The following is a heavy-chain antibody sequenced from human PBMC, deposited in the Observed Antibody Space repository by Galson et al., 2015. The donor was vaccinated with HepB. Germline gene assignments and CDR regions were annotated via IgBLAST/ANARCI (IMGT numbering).Heavy chain of an antibody. CDR3: AREDLSSGPFLRH. D-gene: IGHD3-22*01. CDR1: GFTFSRYS. CDR2: ISSSSISSSSSYI. Sequence: SLRLSCAASGFTFSRYSINWVRQAPGKGLEWVSCISSSSISSSSSYIYYADSVKGRFTISRDSAKNSLYLQMNSLRVEDTAVYYCAREDLSSGPFLRHWGQGTLVTVSS. V-gene: IGHV3-21*01. J-gene: IGHJ1*01.